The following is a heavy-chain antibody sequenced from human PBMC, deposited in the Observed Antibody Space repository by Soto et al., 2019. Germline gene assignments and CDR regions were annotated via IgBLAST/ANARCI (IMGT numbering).Heavy chain of an antibody. V-gene: IGHV4-39*01. J-gene: IGHJ2*01. CDR1: GGSISSSSYY. CDR3: ASYSSGWNWYFDL. CDR2: IYYSGST. Sequence: SETLSLTCTVSGGSISSSSYYWGWIRQPPGKGLEWIGSIYYSGSTYYNPSLKSRVTISVDTSKNQFSLKLSSVTAADTAVYYCASYSSGWNWYFDLWGRGTLVTVSS. D-gene: IGHD6-19*01.